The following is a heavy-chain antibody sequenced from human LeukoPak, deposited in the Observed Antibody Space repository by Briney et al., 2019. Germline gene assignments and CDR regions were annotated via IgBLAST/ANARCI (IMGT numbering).Heavy chain of an antibody. J-gene: IGHJ6*02. Sequence: GESLNISCKGSGYSFTTYWIGWVRQMPGKGLEWMGIMYPGDSDIRYSPTYQGQVTFSADKSISTAYLQWSSLQASDSGIYYCARLLGYCSSTSCPNYYGMDVWGQGTTVTVSS. CDR1: GYSFTTYW. V-gene: IGHV5-51*01. CDR2: MYPGDSDI. D-gene: IGHD2-2*01. CDR3: ARLLGYCSSTSCPNYYGMDV.